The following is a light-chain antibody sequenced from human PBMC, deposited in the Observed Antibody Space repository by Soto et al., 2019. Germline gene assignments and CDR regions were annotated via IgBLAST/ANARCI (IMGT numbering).Light chain of an antibody. CDR1: SSDVGLYDY. V-gene: IGLV2-14*01. CDR2: AVS. CDR3: SSYTRDSSYV. J-gene: IGLJ1*01. Sequence: SVLTQPRSGFGAPGQTVTISCTGTSSDVGLYDYVSWYQQHPGKAPQLMIYAVSNRPSGVSNRFSASKSGNTASLFISGLQAEDEDDYYCSSYTRDSSYVFGSGTKVTVL.